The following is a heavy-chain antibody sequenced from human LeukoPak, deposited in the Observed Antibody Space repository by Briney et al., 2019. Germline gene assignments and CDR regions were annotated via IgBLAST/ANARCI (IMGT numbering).Heavy chain of an antibody. CDR1: GFTFSGSA. J-gene: IGHJ3*02. D-gene: IGHD3-10*01. CDR2: IRSKANSYAT. V-gene: IGHV3-73*01. Sequence: GGSLRLSCAASGFTFSGSAMHWVRQASGKGLEWVGRIRSKANSYATAYAASVKGRFTISRDDSKNTAYLQMNSLKTEDTAVSYLTRHGSGGDFAAFDIWGPGTMVNVSS. CDR3: TRHGSGGDFAAFDI.